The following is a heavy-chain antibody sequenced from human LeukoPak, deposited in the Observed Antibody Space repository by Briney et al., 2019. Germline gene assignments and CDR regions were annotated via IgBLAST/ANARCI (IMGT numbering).Heavy chain of an antibody. CDR3: ARETSQKGAHYMDV. V-gene: IGHV4-59*01. D-gene: IGHD3-16*01. J-gene: IGHJ6*03. CDR2: IYYSGST. Sequence: SETLSLTCTVSGGSISSYYWSWIRQPPGKGLEWIGYIYYSGSTNYNPSLKSRVTISVDTSKNQFSLKLSSVTAADTAVYYCARETSQKGAHYMDVWGKGTTLTISS. CDR1: GGSISSYY.